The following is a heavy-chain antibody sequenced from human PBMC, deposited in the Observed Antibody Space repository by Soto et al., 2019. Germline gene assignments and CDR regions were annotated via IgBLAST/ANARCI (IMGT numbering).Heavy chain of an antibody. V-gene: IGHV4-34*01. CDR2: INHSGST. CDR1: GGSFSGYY. CDR3: ARSKLQVTYYCYYMDV. D-gene: IGHD1-7*01. J-gene: IGHJ6*03. Sequence: PSETLSLTCAVYGGSFSGYYWSWIRQPPGKGLEWIGEINHSGSTNYNPSLKSRVTISVDTSKNQFSLKLSSVTAADTALYYCARSKLQVTYYCYYMDVWGKGTTVTVSS.